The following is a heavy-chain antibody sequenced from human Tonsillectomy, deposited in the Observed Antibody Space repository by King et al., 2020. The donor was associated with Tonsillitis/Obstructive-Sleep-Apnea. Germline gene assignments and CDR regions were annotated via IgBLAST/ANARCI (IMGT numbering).Heavy chain of an antibody. CDR2: ISSSSSYI. CDR1: GFTFSSYS. Sequence: VQLVESGGGLVKPGGSLRLSCAASGFTFSSYSMNWVRQAPGKGLEWVSSISSSSSYIYYADSVKGRFTIPRDNAKNSLYLQMNSLRAEDTAVYYCARDSIGGIAVAGTDAFDIWGQGTMVTVSS. CDR3: ARDSIGGIAVAGTDAFDI. V-gene: IGHV3-21*01. D-gene: IGHD6-19*01. J-gene: IGHJ3*02.